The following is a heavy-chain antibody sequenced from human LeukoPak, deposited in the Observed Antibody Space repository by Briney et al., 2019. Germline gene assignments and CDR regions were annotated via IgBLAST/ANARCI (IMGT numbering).Heavy chain of an antibody. J-gene: IGHJ2*01. CDR1: GGSISSYY. CDR3: ARHERFLLAAGTRSWYFDL. V-gene: IGHV4-59*08. D-gene: IGHD6-13*01. Sequence: SETLSLTCTVSGGSISSYYWSWIRQPPGKGLEWIGYIYYSGSTNYNPSLKRRVTISVDTSKNQFSLKLSSVTAADTAVYYCARHERFLLAAGTRSWYFDLWGRGTLVTVSS. CDR2: IYYSGST.